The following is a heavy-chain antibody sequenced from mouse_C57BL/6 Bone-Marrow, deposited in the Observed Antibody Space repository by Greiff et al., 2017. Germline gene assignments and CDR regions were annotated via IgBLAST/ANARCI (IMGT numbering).Heavy chain of an antibody. CDR3: ARRLEGLDD. CDR2: IDPSDSYT. J-gene: IGHJ2*01. CDR1: GYTFTSYW. V-gene: IGHV1-69*01. Sequence: QVQLQQSGAELVMPGASVKLSCKASGYTFTSYWMHWVKQRPGQGLEWIGEIDPSDSYTNYNQKFKGKSTLTVDKSSSTAYMQLSSLTSEDSAVYYCARRLEGLDDWGQGTTLTVSS. D-gene: IGHD1-2*01.